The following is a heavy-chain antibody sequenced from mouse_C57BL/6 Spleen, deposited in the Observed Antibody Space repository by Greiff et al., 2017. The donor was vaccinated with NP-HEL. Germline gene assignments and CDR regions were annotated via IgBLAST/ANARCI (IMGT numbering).Heavy chain of an antibody. V-gene: IGHV1-39*01. J-gene: IGHJ4*01. CDR1: GYSFTDYN. Sequence: VQLQQSGPELVKPGASVKISCKASGYSFTDYNMNWVKQSNGKSLEWIGVINPNYGTTSYNQKFKGKATLTVDQSSSTAYMQLNSLTSEDSAVYYCARSPFITTVVADYYAMDYWGQGTSVTVSS. CDR3: ARSPFITTVVADYYAMDY. D-gene: IGHD1-1*01. CDR2: INPNYGTT.